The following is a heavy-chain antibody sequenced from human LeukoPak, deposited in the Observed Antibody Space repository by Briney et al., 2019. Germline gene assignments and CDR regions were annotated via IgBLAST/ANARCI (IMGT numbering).Heavy chain of an antibody. CDR3: ARVTSAAAGQDNWFDP. V-gene: IGHV1-18*01. J-gene: IGHJ5*02. Sequence: ASVKVSCKASGYTFTSYGISWVRQAPGQGLEWMGWISAYNGNTNYAQKLQGRVTMTTDTSTSTAYMELRSLRSDDTAVYYCARVTSAAAGQDNWFDPWGQGTLVTVSS. D-gene: IGHD6-13*01. CDR1: GYTFTSYG. CDR2: ISAYNGNT.